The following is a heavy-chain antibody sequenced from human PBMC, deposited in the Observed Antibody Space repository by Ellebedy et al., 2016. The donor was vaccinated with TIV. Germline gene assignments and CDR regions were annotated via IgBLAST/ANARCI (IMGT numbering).Heavy chain of an antibody. J-gene: IGHJ6*02. D-gene: IGHD3-10*01. V-gene: IGHV3-7*01. CDR3: ARTYGSGSSTHYYGMDV. CDR2: IKEDGSEK. Sequence: GESLKISCAASGFTFSSYWMSWVRQAPGKGLEWVATIKEDGSEKYYVDSVKGRFTISRDNAKNSLYLQMNSLRAEDTAVYYCARTYGSGSSTHYYGMDVWGQGTTVTVSS. CDR1: GFTFSSYW.